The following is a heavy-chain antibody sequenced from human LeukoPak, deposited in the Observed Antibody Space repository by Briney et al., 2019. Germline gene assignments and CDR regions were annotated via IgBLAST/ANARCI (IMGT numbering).Heavy chain of an antibody. CDR1: GGSISNTNW. CDR2: INHSGST. V-gene: IGHV4-4*02. J-gene: IGHJ6*02. CDR3: ARSAGIAAAGFYYYYGMDV. D-gene: IGHD6-13*01. Sequence: PSETLSLTCGVSGGSISNTNWWTWVRQPPGKGLEWIGEINHSGSTNYNPSLKSRVTISVDTSKNQFSLKLSSVTAADTAVYYCARSAGIAAAGFYYYYGMDVWGQGTTVTVSS.